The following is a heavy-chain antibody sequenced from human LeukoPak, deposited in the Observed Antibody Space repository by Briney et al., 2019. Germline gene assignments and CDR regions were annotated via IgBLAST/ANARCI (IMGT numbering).Heavy chain of an antibody. V-gene: IGHV4-30-4*01. D-gene: IGHD4-17*01. CDR2: IYYSGST. CDR1: GGSISSGDYY. J-gene: IGHJ4*02. CDR3: ARALYSMTTVTTEYWFDY. Sequence: SQTLSLTCTVSGGSISSGDYYWSWIRQPPGKGLEWIGYIYYSGSTYYNPSLQSRVIISVDTSKNQFSLKLTSVTTADTAVYYCARALYSMTTVTTEYWFDYWGQGTLVTVSS.